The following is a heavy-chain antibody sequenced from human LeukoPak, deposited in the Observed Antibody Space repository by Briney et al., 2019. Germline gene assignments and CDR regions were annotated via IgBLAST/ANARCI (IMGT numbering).Heavy chain of an antibody. V-gene: IGHV1-69*05. CDR1: GGTFSSYA. CDR2: IIPIFGTA. Sequence: ASVKVSCKASGGTFSSYAISWVRQAPGQGLEWMGGIIPIFGTANYAQKFQGRVTITTDESTSTAYMELSSLRSEDTAVYYCARDQGNGYYYYYMDVWGKGTTVTVSS. CDR3: ARDQGNGYYYYYMDV. J-gene: IGHJ6*03. D-gene: IGHD2-8*01.